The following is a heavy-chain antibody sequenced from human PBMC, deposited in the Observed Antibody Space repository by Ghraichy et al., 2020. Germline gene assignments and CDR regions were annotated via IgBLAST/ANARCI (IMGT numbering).Heavy chain of an antibody. CDR3: ARHPSLRIFDY. J-gene: IGHJ4*02. Sequence: SETLSLTCTVSGGSISSYYWSWIRQPPGKGLEWIGYIYTSGSTYYNPSLKSRVTISVDTSKNQFSLKLSSVTAADTAVYYCARHPSLRIFDYWGQGTLVTVSS. D-gene: IGHD4-17*01. CDR1: GGSISSYY. V-gene: IGHV4-4*08. CDR2: IYTSGST.